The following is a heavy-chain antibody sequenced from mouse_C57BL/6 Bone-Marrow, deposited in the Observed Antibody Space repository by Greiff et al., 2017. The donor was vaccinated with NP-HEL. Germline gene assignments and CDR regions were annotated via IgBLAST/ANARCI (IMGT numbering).Heavy chain of an antibody. J-gene: IGHJ3*01. V-gene: IGHV1-80*01. CDR2: IYPGDGDT. Sequence: VQLQESGAELVKPGASVKISCKASGYEFSNYWMNWVKQMPGKGLEWIGQIYPGDGDTNYNGKFKDKATLTADKSSSTAYMQLSRLTSEDSAVYFCARGAYWGQGTLVTVSA. CDR3: ARGAY. CDR1: GYEFSNYW.